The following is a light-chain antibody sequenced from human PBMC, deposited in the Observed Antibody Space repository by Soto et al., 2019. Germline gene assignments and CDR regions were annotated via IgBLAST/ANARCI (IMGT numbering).Light chain of an antibody. J-gene: IGLJ1*01. CDR3: AAWDDSLNVLYV. CDR1: SSNIGSNT. Sequence: QPVLTQPPSASGTPGQRVTISCSGSSSNIGSNTVNWYQQLPGTAPKLLIYSNNQRPSGVPDRFSGSKSGTSASLAISGLQSEDEADYYCAAWDDSLNVLYVFGTGTKLTV. CDR2: SNN. V-gene: IGLV1-44*01.